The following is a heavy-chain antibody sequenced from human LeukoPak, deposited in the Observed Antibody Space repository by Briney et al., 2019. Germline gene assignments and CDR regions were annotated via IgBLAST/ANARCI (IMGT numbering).Heavy chain of an antibody. J-gene: IGHJ4*02. D-gene: IGHD5-24*01. CDR1: GYTFTSYY. V-gene: IGHV1-46*01. CDR2: INPSGGST. Sequence: ASVKVSCKASGYTFTSYYMHWVRQAPGQGLEWMGIINPSGGSTSYAQKFQGRVTMTRDTSTSTVYMELSSLRSEDTAVYYCARGDGYNSRGPGAFDYWGQGTLVTVSS. CDR3: ARGDGYNSRGPGAFDY.